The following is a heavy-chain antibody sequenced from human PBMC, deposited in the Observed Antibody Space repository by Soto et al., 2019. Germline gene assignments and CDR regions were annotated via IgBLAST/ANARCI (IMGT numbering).Heavy chain of an antibody. J-gene: IGHJ4*02. CDR2: IYHSGST. Sequence: QVQLQESGPGLVKPSGTLSLTCAVSGGSISSSNWWSWVRQPPGKGLEWIGEIYHSGSTNYNPSLKSRVTISVDKSKAPFSRKLSSGTAADTAVYYCARRIAVAVTIDYWGQGTLVTVSS. V-gene: IGHV4-4*02. CDR1: GGSISSSNW. D-gene: IGHD6-19*01. CDR3: ARRIAVAVTIDY.